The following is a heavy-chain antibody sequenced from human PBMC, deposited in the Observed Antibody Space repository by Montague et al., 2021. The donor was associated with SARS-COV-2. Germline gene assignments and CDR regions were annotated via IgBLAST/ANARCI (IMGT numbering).Heavy chain of an antibody. CDR1: GGSISSSSYY. CDR2: IYYSGSI. J-gene: IGHJ6*02. Sequence: SETLSLTCTVSGGSISSSSYYWGWIRQPPGKGLEWIGSIYYSGSIYYNPSLKSRVTISVDTSKNQFSLELSSVTAADTAVYYCARALPVTTFFYSYYGMDVWGQGTTVTVSS. D-gene: IGHD4-17*01. V-gene: IGHV4-39*07. CDR3: ARALPVTTFFYSYYGMDV.